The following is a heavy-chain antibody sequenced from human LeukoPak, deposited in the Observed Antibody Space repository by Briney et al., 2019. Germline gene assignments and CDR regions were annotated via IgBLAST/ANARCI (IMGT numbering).Heavy chain of an antibody. V-gene: IGHV1-2*06. CDR1: GYTFTSYA. J-gene: IGHJ4*02. CDR3: ARDPAYDGIDY. D-gene: IGHD3-16*01. CDR2: INPNSGGT. Sequence: ASVKVSCKASGYTFTSYAMNWVRQAPGQGLEWMGRINPNSGGTNYAQKFQGRVTMTRDTSISTAYMELSRLRSDDTAVYYCARDPAYDGIDYWGQGTLVTVSS.